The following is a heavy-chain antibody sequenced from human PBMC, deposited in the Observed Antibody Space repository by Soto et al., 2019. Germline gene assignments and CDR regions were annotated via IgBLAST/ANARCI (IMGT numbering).Heavy chain of an antibody. Sequence: SQTLSLTCSVSSGSFSSGVNSWNSIRQHPGKDLERIGDIYYNGSNYYNPSLKSRVTMSVDTSKNQFSLKLSSVTAAGTAVYYCASPLPSSGYDSDYYYYGMDVWGQGTTVTVSS. J-gene: IGHJ6*02. CDR1: SGSFSSGVNS. CDR2: IYYNGSN. V-gene: IGHV4-31*03. D-gene: IGHD5-12*01. CDR3: ASPLPSSGYDSDYYYYGMDV.